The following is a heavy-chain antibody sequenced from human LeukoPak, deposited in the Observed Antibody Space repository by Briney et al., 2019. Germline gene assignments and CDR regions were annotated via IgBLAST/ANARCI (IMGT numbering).Heavy chain of an antibody. CDR3: ARGAYTPNYYYGMDV. D-gene: IGHD2-2*02. V-gene: IGHV3-33*01. CDR1: GFTFSSYG. Sequence: GGSLRLSCAASGFTFSSYGMHWVRQAPGKGLEWVAVIWYDGSNKYYADSVKGRFTISRDNSKNTLYLQMNSLRAEDTAVYYCARGAYTPNYYYGMDVWGQGTTVTVSS. CDR2: IWYDGSNK. J-gene: IGHJ6*02.